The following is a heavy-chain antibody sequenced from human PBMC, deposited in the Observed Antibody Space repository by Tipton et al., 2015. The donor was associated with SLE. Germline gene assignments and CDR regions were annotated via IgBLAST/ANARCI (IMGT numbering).Heavy chain of an antibody. CDR2: VYNGDNT. Sequence: SLRLSCAASGFSVGSLFLTWVRQAPGKGLEWVSMVYNGDNTKYADSVKGRFAISRDNFKNTLFLQMSGLRPDDTAVYFCGIIFDAPYGLRVDVWGQGIVVTVSS. V-gene: IGHV3-53*05. CDR3: GIIFDAPYGLRVDV. D-gene: IGHD2/OR15-2a*01. J-gene: IGHJ3*01. CDR1: GFSVGSLF.